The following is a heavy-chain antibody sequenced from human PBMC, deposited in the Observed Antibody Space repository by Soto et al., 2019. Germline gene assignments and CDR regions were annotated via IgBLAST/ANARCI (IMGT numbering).Heavy chain of an antibody. V-gene: IGHV4-59*08. D-gene: IGHD3-10*01. Sequence: QSQTLSLTCTVSGGSISSYYWSWIRQPPGKGLEWIGYIYYSGSTNYNPSLKSRVTISVDTSKNQFSLKLSSVTAADTAVYYCARLIGARSYGMDVWGQGTTVTVSS. CDR3: ARLIGARSYGMDV. CDR1: GGSISSYY. CDR2: IYYSGST. J-gene: IGHJ6*02.